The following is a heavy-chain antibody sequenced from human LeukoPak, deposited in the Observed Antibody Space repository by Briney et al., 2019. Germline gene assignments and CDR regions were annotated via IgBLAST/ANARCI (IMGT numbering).Heavy chain of an antibody. D-gene: IGHD3-10*01. J-gene: IGHJ4*02. CDR1: GYTFTSYG. Sequence: ASVEVSCKASGYTFTSYGISWVRQAPGQGLEWMGWISAYNGNTNYAQKLQGRVTMTTDTSTSTAYMELRSLRSDDTAVYYCARGITMVRGSPPYQDYWGQGTLVTVSS. V-gene: IGHV1-18*01. CDR3: ARGITMVRGSPPYQDY. CDR2: ISAYNGNT.